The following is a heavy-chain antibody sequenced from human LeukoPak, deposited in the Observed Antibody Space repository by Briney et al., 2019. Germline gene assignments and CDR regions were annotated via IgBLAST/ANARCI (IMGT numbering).Heavy chain of an antibody. CDR3: ARPSRVTGAFDI. Sequence: SETLSLTCTVSGGSISSYYWSWIRQPPGKGLEWIGRIYFTGSTNYNPSVKSRVTMSKDTSKNQFSLKLSSVTAADTAVYYCARPSRVTGAFDIWGQGTMVTVSS. J-gene: IGHJ3*02. CDR1: GGSISSYY. V-gene: IGHV4-4*07. CDR2: IYFTGST. D-gene: IGHD2-8*02.